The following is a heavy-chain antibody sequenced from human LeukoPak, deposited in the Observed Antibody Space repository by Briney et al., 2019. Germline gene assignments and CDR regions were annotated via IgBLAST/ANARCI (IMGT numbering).Heavy chain of an antibody. CDR1: GGSISSSSYS. D-gene: IGHD2-2*01. Sequence: SETLSLTCTVSGGSISSSSYSWGWIRQPPGKGLEWIGSIYYSGSTYYNPSLKSRVTISVDTSKNQFSLKLSSVTAADTAVYYCASPGGYCSSTSCYGRLDYWGQGTLVTVSS. CDR2: IYYSGST. J-gene: IGHJ4*02. CDR3: ASPGGYCSSTSCYGRLDY. V-gene: IGHV4-39*01.